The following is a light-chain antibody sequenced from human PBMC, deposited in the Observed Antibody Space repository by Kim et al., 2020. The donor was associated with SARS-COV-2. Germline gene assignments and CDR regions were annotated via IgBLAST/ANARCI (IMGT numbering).Light chain of an antibody. CDR1: QAIRND. J-gene: IGKJ5*01. CDR2: GAS. V-gene: IGKV1-17*01. Sequence: DIQMTQSPSSLSASVGDRVTITCRASQAIRNDLGWYQQNPGRAPKRLIYGASSLQSGVPSRFSGSGSGTEFTLTISSLQPEDFATYFCLRHNTYPLTFGQGTRLEIK. CDR3: LRHNTYPLT.